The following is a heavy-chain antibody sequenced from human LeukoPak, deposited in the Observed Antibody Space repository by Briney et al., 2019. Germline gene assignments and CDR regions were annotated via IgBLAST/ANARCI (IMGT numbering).Heavy chain of an antibody. CDR1: GFSLSHYW. CDR3: AKGGDLPY. V-gene: IGHV3-74*01. J-gene: IGHJ4*02. Sequence: PGGSLRLSCAASGFSLSHYWMHWARRAPGKGLEWVSHTSADGDTANYADSVKGRFTISRDNAKNTLYLQMNSLRVEDTALYYCAKGGDLPYWGQGTLVTVSS. CDR2: TSADGDTA. D-gene: IGHD3-10*01.